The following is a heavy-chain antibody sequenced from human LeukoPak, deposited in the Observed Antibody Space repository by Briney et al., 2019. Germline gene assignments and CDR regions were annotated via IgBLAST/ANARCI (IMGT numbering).Heavy chain of an antibody. Sequence: GGSLRLSCAASGFTFTSYWMSWMRQAPGKGLQWVANIKHDGSEQYYVDSVKGRFTISRDNARNSLYLQMNSLRAEDTAVYYCASSVVTEYYFDYWGQGTLVTVSS. CDR1: GFTFTSYW. CDR2: IKHDGSEQ. D-gene: IGHD2-21*02. V-gene: IGHV3-7*01. CDR3: ASSVVTEYYFDY. J-gene: IGHJ4*02.